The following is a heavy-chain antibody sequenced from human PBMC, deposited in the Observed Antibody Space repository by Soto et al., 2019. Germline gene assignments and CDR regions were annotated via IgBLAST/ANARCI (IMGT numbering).Heavy chain of an antibody. CDR2: ISGSGGST. D-gene: IGHD3-10*01. CDR3: AKFYPPPITMVRGVITPFDY. Sequence: GGSLRLSCAASGFAFSSYAMSWVRQAPGKGLEWVSAISGSGGSTYYADSVKGRFTISRDNSKNTLYLQMNSLRAEDTAVYYCAKFYPPPITMVRGVITPFDYWGQGTLVTVSS. CDR1: GFAFSSYA. J-gene: IGHJ4*02. V-gene: IGHV3-23*01.